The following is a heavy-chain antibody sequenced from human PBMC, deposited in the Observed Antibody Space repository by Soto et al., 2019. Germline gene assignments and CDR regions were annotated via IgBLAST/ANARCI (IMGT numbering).Heavy chain of an antibody. CDR2: IFRGCST. CDR3: ATHPSSLT. Sequence: EVQLGENGGGLVQPGGSLRLSCAASGFTVFNNYMSWVRQAPGEGLEWVSGIFRGCSTSYADAVKGRFTVSRDSSKNTLYLQRNSLSAEDTAVYYCATHPSSLTWVQGTLVNV. CDR1: GFTVFNNY. J-gene: IGHJ4*02. V-gene: IGHV3-53*02.